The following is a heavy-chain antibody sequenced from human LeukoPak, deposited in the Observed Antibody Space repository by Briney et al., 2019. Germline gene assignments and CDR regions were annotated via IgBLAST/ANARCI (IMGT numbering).Heavy chain of an antibody. Sequence: PGGSLRLSCAASGFTFSSYWMSWVRQAPGKGLEWVANIKQDGSEKYFVDSVKGRFTISRDNAKNSLYLQMNSLRADDTAVYYCARDGSGSYHRFDYWGQRTLVTVSS. CDR1: GFTFSSYW. CDR3: ARDGSGSYHRFDY. CDR2: IKQDGSEK. J-gene: IGHJ4*02. V-gene: IGHV3-7*01. D-gene: IGHD1-26*01.